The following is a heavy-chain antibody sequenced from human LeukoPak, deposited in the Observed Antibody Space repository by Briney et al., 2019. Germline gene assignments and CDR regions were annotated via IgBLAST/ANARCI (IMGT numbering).Heavy chain of an antibody. V-gene: IGHV3-66*01. D-gene: IGHD3-9*01. CDR1: GFTVSSNY. J-gene: IGHJ4*02. CDR2: IYSGGST. Sequence: GGSLRLSCAASGFTVSSNYMSWVRQAPGKGLEWVSGIYSGGSTYYADSVKGRFTISRDNSKDTLYLQMNSLRAEDTAVYYCARGGPYYDILTGYYTRPYYFDYWGQGTLVTVSS. CDR3: ARGGPYYDILTGYYTRPYYFDY.